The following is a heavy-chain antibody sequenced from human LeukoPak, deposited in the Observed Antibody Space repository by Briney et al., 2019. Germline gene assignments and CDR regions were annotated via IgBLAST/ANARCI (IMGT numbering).Heavy chain of an antibody. CDR3: AREVWHYED. D-gene: IGHD3-3*01. Sequence: GALVKVSCKASGYTFTANYLHWLRQAPGQGLEWMGWIYPSSGDTEYARRFQGRVTMTRDTSIGTAYMEVTRLTSDDTAVYYCAREVWHYEDWGQGTLVTVSS. J-gene: IGHJ4*02. CDR2: IYPSSGDT. CDR1: GYTFTANY. V-gene: IGHV1-2*02.